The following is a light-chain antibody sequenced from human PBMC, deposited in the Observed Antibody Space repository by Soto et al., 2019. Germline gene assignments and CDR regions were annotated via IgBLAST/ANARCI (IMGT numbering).Light chain of an antibody. CDR3: LQYGGLLRT. J-gene: IGKJ1*01. CDR2: GAS. V-gene: IGKV3-20*01. CDR1: QSVSSNY. Sequence: EIVLTHSPGTLSLSPGERATLSCRATQSVSSNYLARYQQKSGQAPRLLIYGASSRATGIPDRFSGGGSGKYFTLAITRLEPEDFAVYFCLQYGGLLRTVGQGAKVDI.